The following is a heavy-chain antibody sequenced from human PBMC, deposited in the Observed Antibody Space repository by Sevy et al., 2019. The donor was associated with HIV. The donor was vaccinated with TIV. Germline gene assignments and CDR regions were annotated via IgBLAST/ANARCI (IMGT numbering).Heavy chain of an antibody. Sequence: GGSLRLSCAASGFTFSSYAMHWVRQAPGKGLEWVAVISYDGSNKYYADSVKGRFTISRDNSKNTLYLQMNSLRAEDTAVYYCARYPGIAAAGSLRRYNWFDPWGQGTLVTVSS. CDR3: ARYPGIAAAGSLRRYNWFDP. J-gene: IGHJ5*02. D-gene: IGHD6-13*01. CDR2: ISYDGSNK. V-gene: IGHV3-30*04. CDR1: GFTFSSYA.